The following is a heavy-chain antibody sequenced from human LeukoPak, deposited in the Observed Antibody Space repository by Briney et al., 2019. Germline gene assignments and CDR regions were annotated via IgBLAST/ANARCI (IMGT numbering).Heavy chain of an antibody. J-gene: IGHJ5*02. CDR1: GGTFSSYA. Sequence: SVKVSCKASGGTFSSYAISWVRQAPGQGLEWMGGIIPIFGTANYAQKLQGRVTITTDEYTSPAYTELSSLRSEDTAVYYCARDGGGGVDYGDYVSDWFDPWGQGTLVTVSS. V-gene: IGHV1-69*05. CDR2: IIPIFGTA. D-gene: IGHD4-17*01. CDR3: ARDGGGGVDYGDYVSDWFDP.